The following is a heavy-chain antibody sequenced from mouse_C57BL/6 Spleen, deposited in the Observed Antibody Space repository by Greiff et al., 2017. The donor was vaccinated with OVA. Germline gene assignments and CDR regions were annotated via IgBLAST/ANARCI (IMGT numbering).Heavy chain of an antibody. V-gene: IGHV1-55*01. J-gene: IGHJ4*01. CDR3: ARGSNSDAMDY. CDR2: IYPGSGST. Sequence: QVQLQQPGAELVKPGASVKMSCKASGYTFTCYWITLVKQRPGQGLEWIGDIYPGSGSTNSNEKFKSKATLTVDTSSSIAYMQLSSLTSEYSAVYYGARGSNSDAMDYWGQGTSVTVSS. CDR1: GYTFTCYW. D-gene: IGHD2-5*01.